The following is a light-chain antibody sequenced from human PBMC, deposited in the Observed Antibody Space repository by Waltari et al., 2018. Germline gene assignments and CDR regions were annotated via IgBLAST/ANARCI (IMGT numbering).Light chain of an antibody. V-gene: IGLV1-40*01. CDR3: QSYDTSLSVV. J-gene: IGLJ2*01. CDR2: GVN. CDR1: GPTLRAVYD. Sequence: QSVLTPPPSVSGPPGQRVTISFNGGGPTLRAVYDVHWYRQLPGKAPELLIYGVNNRPSGVPDRFFGSLSGTSASLAITGLQAEDEADYYCQSYDTSLSVVFGGGTKLTV.